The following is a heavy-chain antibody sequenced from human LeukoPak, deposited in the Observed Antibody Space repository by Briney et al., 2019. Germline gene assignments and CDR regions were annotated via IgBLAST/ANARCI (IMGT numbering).Heavy chain of an antibody. CDR2: IYYSGST. CDR1: GGSISSYY. Sequence: SETLSLTCTVSGGSISSYYWSWIRQPPGKGLEWIGYIYYSGSTNYNPSLKSRVTISVDTSKNQFSLKLSSVTAADTAGYYCARGTRRWWLVRGVITTAFDIWGQGTMVTVSS. V-gene: IGHV4-59*01. J-gene: IGHJ3*02. CDR3: ARGTRRWWLVRGVITTAFDI. D-gene: IGHD3-10*02.